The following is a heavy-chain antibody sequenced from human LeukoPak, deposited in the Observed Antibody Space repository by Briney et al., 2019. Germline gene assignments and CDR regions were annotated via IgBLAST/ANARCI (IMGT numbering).Heavy chain of an antibody. V-gene: IGHV4-59*08. CDR3: ARRIAAAGTDYFDY. CDR1: GGSISSYY. CDR2: IYYSGST. J-gene: IGHJ4*02. D-gene: IGHD6-13*01. Sequence: PSETLSLTCTVSGGSISSYYWSRIRQPPGKGLEWIGYIYYSGSTNYNPSLKSRVTISVDTSKNQFSLKLSSVTAADTAVYYCARRIAAAGTDYFDYWGQGTLVTVSS.